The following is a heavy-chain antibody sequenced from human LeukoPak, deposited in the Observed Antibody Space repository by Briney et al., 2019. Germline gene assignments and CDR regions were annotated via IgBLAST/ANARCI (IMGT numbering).Heavy chain of an antibody. CDR3: ARETGVTGTTCDF. CDR1: GYTFTDYY. D-gene: IGHD1-7*01. J-gene: IGHJ4*02. V-gene: IGHV1-2*06. Sequence: ASAKVSCKASGYTFTDYYIHWVRQAPGQGPEWMGRINPNSGGTNYAQKSQGRVTMTRDTSISTAYMELTRLRSDDTAVYYCARETGVTGTTCDFWGQGTLVTVSS. CDR2: INPNSGGT.